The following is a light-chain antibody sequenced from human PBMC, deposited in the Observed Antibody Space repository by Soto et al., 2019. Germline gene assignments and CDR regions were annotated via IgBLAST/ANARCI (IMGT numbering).Light chain of an antibody. CDR1: QDINNY. V-gene: IGKV1-33*01. CDR2: DAF. CDR3: QQYDNPIT. Sequence: DIQMTQSPSSLSASVGDRVTITCQASQDINNYLNWYQQKPGKAPTLLIYDAFNLKTGVPSMFSGGGWGTDFTFTISLLQPEDIVTYYCQQYDNPITFGQGTRLEIK. J-gene: IGKJ5*01.